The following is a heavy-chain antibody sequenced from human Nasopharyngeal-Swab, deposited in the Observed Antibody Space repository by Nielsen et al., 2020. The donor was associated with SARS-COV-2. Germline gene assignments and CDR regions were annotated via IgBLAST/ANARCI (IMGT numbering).Heavy chain of an antibody. V-gene: IGHV3-49*01. CDR3: ARSVGSFYGQGAFDI. Sequence: GESLKISCTTSGFTFGDYAMSWFRQAPGKGLEWVAFIRSTTYGGAPEYAASVKGRFTISRDGPESIAYLQMNSLETEDTGVYYCARSVGSFYGQGAFDIWGQGTMVTVSS. CDR2: IRSTTYGGAP. J-gene: IGHJ3*02. CDR1: GFTFGDYA. D-gene: IGHD1-26*01.